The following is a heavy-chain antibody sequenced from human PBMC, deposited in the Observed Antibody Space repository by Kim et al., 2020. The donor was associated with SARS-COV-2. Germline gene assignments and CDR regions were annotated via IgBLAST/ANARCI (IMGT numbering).Heavy chain of an antibody. Sequence: ASVKVSCKASGYTFTSYAMHWVRQAPGQRLEWMGWINAGNGNTKYSQKFQGRVTITRDTSASTAYMELSSLRSEDTAVYYCARDIPRRGYSSGWYYFDYWGQGTLVTVSS. V-gene: IGHV1-3*01. J-gene: IGHJ4*02. D-gene: IGHD6-19*01. CDR1: GYTFTSYA. CDR2: INAGNGNT. CDR3: ARDIPRRGYSSGWYYFDY.